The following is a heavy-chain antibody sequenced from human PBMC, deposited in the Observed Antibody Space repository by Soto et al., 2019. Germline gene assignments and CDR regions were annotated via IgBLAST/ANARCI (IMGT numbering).Heavy chain of an antibody. Sequence: GESLKISCKGSGYSFTSHWIGWVRQMPGKGLEWMGIIYPRDSDTRYSPSVEGQVTMSVDKSVSTAYLQWSSLKASDTAMYYCARSTGSSSWYEYNGFDPWGQGTRVTVS. J-gene: IGHJ5*02. CDR2: IYPRDSDT. CDR3: ARSTGSSSWYEYNGFDP. V-gene: IGHV5-51*01. D-gene: IGHD6-13*01. CDR1: GYSFTSHW.